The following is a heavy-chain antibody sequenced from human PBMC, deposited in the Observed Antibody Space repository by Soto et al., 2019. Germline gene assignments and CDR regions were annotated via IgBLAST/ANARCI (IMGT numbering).Heavy chain of an antibody. Sequence: SETLSLTCTVSGGSINSGAYYWNWIRQHPGKGLEWIGYIYYSGSTYYNPSLKSRVTISVDTSKNQFSLKLSSVTAADTAVYYCARGSGSYPYRFDYWGQGTLVTVSS. V-gene: IGHV4-31*03. CDR1: GGSINSGAYY. CDR3: ARGSGSYPYRFDY. D-gene: IGHD3-10*01. J-gene: IGHJ4*02. CDR2: IYYSGST.